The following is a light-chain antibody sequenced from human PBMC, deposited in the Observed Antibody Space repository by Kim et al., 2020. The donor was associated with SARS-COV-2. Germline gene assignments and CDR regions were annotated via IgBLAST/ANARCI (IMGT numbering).Light chain of an antibody. J-gene: IGKJ2*01. CDR2: DAS. CDR1: QIISNY. CDR3: QQRNSWPQT. V-gene: IGKV3-11*01. Sequence: SLSPGERVTLSCRASQIISNYLAWYQQKPGQAPRLLIYDASNRATGIPARFSGSGFGTDFTLTISSLEPEDFAVYYCQQRNSWPQTFGQGTKLEI.